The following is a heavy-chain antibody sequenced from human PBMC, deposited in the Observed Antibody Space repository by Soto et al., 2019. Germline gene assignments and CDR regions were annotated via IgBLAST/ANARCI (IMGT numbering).Heavy chain of an antibody. CDR2: INHSGST. J-gene: IGHJ6*02. CDR1: GGSFSGXY. Sequence: LSLTCAVYGGSFSGXYWSWIRQPPGKGLEWIGEINHSGSTNYNPSLKSRVTISVDTSKNQFSLKLSSVTAADTAVYYCARRRFYYYGMDVWGQGTTVTVSS. CDR3: ARRRFYYYGMDV. V-gene: IGHV4-34*01.